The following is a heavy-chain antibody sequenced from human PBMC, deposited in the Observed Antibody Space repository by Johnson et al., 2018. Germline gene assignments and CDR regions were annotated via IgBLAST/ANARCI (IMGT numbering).Heavy chain of an antibody. J-gene: IGHJ6*02. Sequence: QVQLQESGPGLVKPSETLSLTCTVSGGSISSYYWSWIRQPPGKGLEWIGYIYYSGSTNYNPSLKSRVTISVDTSKNQFSLKLSSVTAADTAMYYWARLEYSSSEGGMDVWGQGTTVTVSS. CDR1: GGSISSYY. D-gene: IGHD6-6*01. CDR3: ARLEYSSSEGGMDV. V-gene: IGHV4-59*01. CDR2: IYYSGST.